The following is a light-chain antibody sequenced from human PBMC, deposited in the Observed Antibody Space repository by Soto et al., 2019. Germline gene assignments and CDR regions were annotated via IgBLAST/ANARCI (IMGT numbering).Light chain of an antibody. CDR1: QSVSSSY. J-gene: IGKJ3*01. CDR2: GAS. CDR3: QQYGSTPVFT. V-gene: IGKV3-20*01. Sequence: EIGWTQSPGTLSLSPGERATLSCRASQSVSSSYLAWYQQKPGQAPRLLIYGASSRATGTSDRMSGNGSGTDFTVNISRLEPEDVEVYFCQQYGSTPVFTFGPGTKVDIK.